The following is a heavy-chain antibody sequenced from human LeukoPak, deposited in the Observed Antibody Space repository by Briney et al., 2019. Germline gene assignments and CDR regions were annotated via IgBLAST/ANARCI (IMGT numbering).Heavy chain of an antibody. Sequence: GESLKISCKGSGYNFTSYWIGWVRQMPGKGLEWMGIIYPGDSDTRYSPSFQGQVTISADKSISTAYLQWSSLKASDTAIYYCARHCSSGWSDPTYYYCGMDVWGQGTTVTVSS. CDR1: GYNFTSYW. V-gene: IGHV5-51*01. D-gene: IGHD6-19*01. J-gene: IGHJ6*02. CDR3: ARHCSSGWSDPTYYYCGMDV. CDR2: IYPGDSDT.